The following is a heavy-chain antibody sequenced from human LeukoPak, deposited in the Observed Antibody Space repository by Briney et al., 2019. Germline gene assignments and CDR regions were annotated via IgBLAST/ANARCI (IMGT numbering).Heavy chain of an antibody. CDR3: ARLRTYYYGSGGWYFDL. CDR1: GGSISSSSYY. J-gene: IGHJ2*01. CDR2: IYYSGST. V-gene: IGHV4-39*07. D-gene: IGHD3-10*01. Sequence: SETLSLTCTVSGGSISSSSYYWGWIRQPPGKGLEWIGSIYYSGSTYYNPSLKSRVTISVDTSKNQFSLKLSSVTAADTAVYYCARLRTYYYGSGGWYFDLWGRGTLVTISS.